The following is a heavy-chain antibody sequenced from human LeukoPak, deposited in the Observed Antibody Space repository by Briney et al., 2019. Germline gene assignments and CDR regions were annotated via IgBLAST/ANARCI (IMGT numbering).Heavy chain of an antibody. CDR1: GFTFSSYS. J-gene: IGHJ4*02. CDR3: AREIEYSSSSDFDY. CDR2: ISSSSSTI. V-gene: IGHV3-48*01. D-gene: IGHD6-6*01. Sequence: GGSLRLSCAASGFTFSSYSMNWVRLAPGKGLEWVSYISSSSSTIYYADSVKGRFTISRDNAKNSLYLQMNSLRAEDTAVYYCAREIEYSSSSDFDYWGQGTLVTVSS.